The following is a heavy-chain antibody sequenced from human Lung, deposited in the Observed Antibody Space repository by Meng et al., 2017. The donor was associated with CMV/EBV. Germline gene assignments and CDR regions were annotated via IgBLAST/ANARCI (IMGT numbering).Heavy chain of an antibody. D-gene: IGHD3-22*01. CDR1: GFSFSSYS. V-gene: IGHV3-48*04. J-gene: IGHJ4*02. Sequence: GESLKISCVVSGFSFSSYSMNWVRQAPGKGLEWVSYISSGSSTIYYADSVKGRFTISRDNAKNSLYLQMSSLRAEDTAVYYCARGVGSSGYYPDYWGKGTLVTVSS. CDR3: ARGVGSSGYYPDY. CDR2: ISSGSSTI.